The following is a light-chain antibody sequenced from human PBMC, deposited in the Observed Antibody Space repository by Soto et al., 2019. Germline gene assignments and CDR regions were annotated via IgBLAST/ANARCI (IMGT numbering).Light chain of an antibody. CDR2: DVS. CDR1: SSDVGGYNF. CDR3: SSYTSSTALV. J-gene: IGLJ3*02. V-gene: IGLV2-14*01. Sequence: QSVLTQPASVSGSPGQSITISCTGTSSDVGGYNFVSWYQQHPGKAPEVMIYDVSNRPSGVSNRFSGSKSGNTASLTISGLQADDEADYYCSSYTSSTALVFGGGTKLTVL.